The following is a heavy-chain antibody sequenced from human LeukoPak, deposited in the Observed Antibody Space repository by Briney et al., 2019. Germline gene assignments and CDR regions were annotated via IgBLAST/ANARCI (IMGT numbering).Heavy chain of an antibody. J-gene: IGHJ4*02. Sequence: ASVKVSCKASGHTFTGYYMHWVRQAPGQGLEWMGWINPNSGGTNYAQKFQGRVTMTRDTSISTAYMELSRLRSDDTAVYYCARFHGNMFSFDYWGQGTLVTVSS. CDR2: INPNSGGT. CDR3: ARFHGNMFSFDY. V-gene: IGHV1-2*02. CDR1: GHTFTGYY. D-gene: IGHD3-10*02.